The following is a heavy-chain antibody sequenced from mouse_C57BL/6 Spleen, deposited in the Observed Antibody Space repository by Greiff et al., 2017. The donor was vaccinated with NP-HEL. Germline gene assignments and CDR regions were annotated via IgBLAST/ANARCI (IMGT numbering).Heavy chain of an antibody. J-gene: IGHJ3*01. CDR2: IYPGDGDT. Sequence: QVQLKESGAELVKPGASVKISCKASGYAFSSYWMNWVKQRPGKGLEWIGQIYPGDGDTNYNGKFKGKATLTADKSSSTAYMQRSSLTSEDSAVYFCARGGDYDGFADWGQGTLVTVSA. CDR1: GYAFSSYW. D-gene: IGHD2-4*01. CDR3: ARGGDYDGFAD. V-gene: IGHV1-80*01.